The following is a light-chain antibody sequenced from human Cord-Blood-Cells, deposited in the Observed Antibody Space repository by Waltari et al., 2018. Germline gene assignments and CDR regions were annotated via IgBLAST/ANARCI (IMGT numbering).Light chain of an antibody. J-gene: IGKJ2*01. V-gene: IGKV4-1*01. CDR1: QSVLYSANNKNY. CDR3: QQYYSTPYT. Sequence: DIVMTQSPDSLAVSLGERATINCQSSQSVLYSANNKNYLACYQKKQGQPPKLLIYWAATSEDVVTDRVSGSGSGTDFTLSISSLQAEDVAVYFCQQYYSTPYTFGQGTKLEIK. CDR2: WAA.